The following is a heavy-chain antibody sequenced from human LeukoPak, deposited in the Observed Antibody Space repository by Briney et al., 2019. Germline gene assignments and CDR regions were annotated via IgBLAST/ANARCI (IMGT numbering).Heavy chain of an antibody. CDR2: IYYSGST. D-gene: IGHD7-27*01. J-gene: IGHJ4*02. Sequence: SETLSLTCTVSGGSISSYYWSWIRQPPGKGLEWIGYIYYSGSTNYNPSLKSRVTISVDTSKNQFSLKLTSVTAADTAVYYCARDRGNWDIDYWGQGTLVTVS. CDR1: GGSISSYY. CDR3: ARDRGNWDIDY. V-gene: IGHV4-59*12.